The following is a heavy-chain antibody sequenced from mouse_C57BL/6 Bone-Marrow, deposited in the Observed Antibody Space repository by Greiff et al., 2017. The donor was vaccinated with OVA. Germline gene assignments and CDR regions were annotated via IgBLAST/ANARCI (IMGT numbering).Heavy chain of an antibody. D-gene: IGHD2-1*01. J-gene: IGHJ2*01. CDR1: GYSITSGSY. Sequence: EVQLQESGPGLVKPSQSLSLTCSVTGYSITSGSYWYWIRPLPGNKLEWMGYISYDGSNNYNPSLKNRISITRDTSKKQFFLKLNSVTTEDAATDYCARVRLLWYLFDYWGQGTTLTVSS. CDR3: ARVRLLWYLFDY. V-gene: IGHV3-6*01. CDR2: ISYDGSN.